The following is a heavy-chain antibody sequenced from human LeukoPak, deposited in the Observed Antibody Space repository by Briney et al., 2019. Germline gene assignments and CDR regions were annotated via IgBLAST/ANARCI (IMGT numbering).Heavy chain of an antibody. Sequence: GESLKISCKGSGYSFTSYWIGWVRQMPGKGLEWMGIIYPGDSDTRYSPSFQGQVTISADKSISTAYLQRSSLKASDTAMYYCARLQGSMVRGVIITRWFDPWGQGTLVTVSS. CDR1: GYSFTSYW. J-gene: IGHJ5*02. CDR3: ARLQGSMVRGVIITRWFDP. D-gene: IGHD3-10*01. V-gene: IGHV5-51*01. CDR2: IYPGDSDT.